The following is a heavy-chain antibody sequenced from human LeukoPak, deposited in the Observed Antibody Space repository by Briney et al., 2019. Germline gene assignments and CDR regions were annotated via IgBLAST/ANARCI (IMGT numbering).Heavy chain of an antibody. V-gene: IGHV3-23*01. D-gene: IGHD3-3*01. Sequence: GGSLRLSCAASGFTFSSYAMSWVRQAPGKGLEWVSAISGSGGSTYYADSVKGRFTISRDNSKNTLYLQMNSLRAEDTAVYYCAKPYDFWSGYYTAGYWGQGTLVTVSS. CDR1: GFTFSSYA. J-gene: IGHJ4*02. CDR2: ISGSGGST. CDR3: AKPYDFWSGYYTAGY.